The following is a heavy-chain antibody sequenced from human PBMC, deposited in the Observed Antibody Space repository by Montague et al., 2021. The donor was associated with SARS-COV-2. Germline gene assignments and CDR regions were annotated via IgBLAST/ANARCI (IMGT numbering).Heavy chain of an antibody. J-gene: IGHJ4*02. CDR1: GGSFSAYY. D-gene: IGHD1-7*01. Sequence: SETLSLTCAVYGGSFSAYYWSWIRQPPGRGLEWIGEINHSGTTNYKSSLESRLSMSVDTSKNQFSLNLSSVTAADTAVYFCSSTYRGTFDFWGQGILVTVSS. CDR2: INHSGTT. V-gene: IGHV4-34*01. CDR3: SSTYRGTFDF.